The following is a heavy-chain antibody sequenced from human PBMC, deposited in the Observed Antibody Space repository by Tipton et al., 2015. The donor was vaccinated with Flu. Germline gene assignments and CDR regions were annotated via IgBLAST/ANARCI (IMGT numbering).Heavy chain of an antibody. J-gene: IGHJ5*02. V-gene: IGHV3-30*03. Sequence: RSLRLSCVASGLDLSSYGMHWVRQAPGKGLEWVAVLSYDGTNSYHADSLEGRFTISRDNAKNSLYLQMYSLRAEDSGEYFCARDGPPNSPTSGWFDPWGQGTLVTVSS. CDR1: GLDLSSYG. D-gene: IGHD2/OR15-2a*01. CDR3: ARDGPPNSPTSGWFDP. CDR2: LSYDGTNS.